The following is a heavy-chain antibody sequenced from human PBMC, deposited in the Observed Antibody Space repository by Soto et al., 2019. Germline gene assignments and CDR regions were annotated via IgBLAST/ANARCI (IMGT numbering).Heavy chain of an antibody. CDR3: ARDRRSTYYDFWSGYYGNWFDP. V-gene: IGHV4-59*01. Sequence: SETLSLTCTVSGGSISSYYLSWIRQPPGKGLEWIGYIYYSGSTNYNPSLKSRVTISVDTSKNQFSLKLSSVTAADTAVYYCARDRRSTYYDFWSGYYGNWFDPWGQGTLVTVSS. CDR2: IYYSGST. CDR1: GGSISSYY. D-gene: IGHD3-3*01. J-gene: IGHJ5*02.